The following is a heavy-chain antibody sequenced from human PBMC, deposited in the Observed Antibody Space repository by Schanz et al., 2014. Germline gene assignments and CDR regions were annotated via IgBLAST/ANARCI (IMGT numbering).Heavy chain of an antibody. D-gene: IGHD2-8*01. J-gene: IGHJ4*02. CDR1: GFPFSDYF. Sequence: QVQLVDSGGGLVKPGGSLRLSCTASGFPFSDYFMAWIRQPPGRGLEWVSYIGNGGVTIYYADSVKGRFTISRDNSNKTVDLQMNSLRAEDTAVYYCTTDNGHFAFDFWGQGTLVTVSS. CDR3: TTDNGHFAFDF. V-gene: IGHV3-11*01. CDR2: IGNGGVTI.